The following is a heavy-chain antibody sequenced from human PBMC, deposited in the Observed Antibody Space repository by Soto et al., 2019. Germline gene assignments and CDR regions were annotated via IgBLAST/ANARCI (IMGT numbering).Heavy chain of an antibody. D-gene: IGHD1-26*01. J-gene: IGHJ6*02. V-gene: IGHV1-8*01. CDR3: ARGEGGSYFYYYYGMDV. Sequence: QVQLVQSGAEVKKPGASVKVSCKASGYTFTSYDINWVRQATGQGLEWMGWMNPNSGNTGYAQKFQGRVTMTRNTSISTAYMDLSSLRSEDTAVYYCARGEGGSYFYYYYGMDVWGQGTTVTVSS. CDR2: MNPNSGNT. CDR1: GYTFTSYD.